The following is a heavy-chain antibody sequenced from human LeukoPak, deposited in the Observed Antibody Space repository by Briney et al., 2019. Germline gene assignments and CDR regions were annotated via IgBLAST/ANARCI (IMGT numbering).Heavy chain of an antibody. CDR1: GYTFTSYD. V-gene: IGHV1-8*01. CDR3: ARVKYYDSSGYYYYYGMDV. CDR2: MNPNSGNT. D-gene: IGHD3-22*01. J-gene: IGHJ6*02. Sequence: ASVKVSCKASGYTFTSYDINWVRQATGQGLGWMGWMNPNSGNTGYAQKFQGRVTMTRNTSISTAYMELSSLRSEDTAVYYCARVKYYDSSGYYYYYGMDVWGQGTTVTVSS.